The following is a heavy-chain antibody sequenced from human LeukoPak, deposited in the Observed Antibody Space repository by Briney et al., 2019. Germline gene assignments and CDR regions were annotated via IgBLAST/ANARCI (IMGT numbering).Heavy chain of an antibody. D-gene: IGHD2-2*01. J-gene: IGHJ3*02. V-gene: IGHV4-61*02. CDR1: GGSISSGSYY. CDR2: IYTSGST. Sequence: KSSQTLSLTCTVSGGSISSGSYYWSWIRQPAGKGLEWIGRIYTSGSTNYNPSLKSRVTISVDTSKNQFSLKLSSVTAADTAVYYCASGEQYCSSTSCYLDAFDIWGQGTMVTVSS. CDR3: ASGEQYCSSTSCYLDAFDI.